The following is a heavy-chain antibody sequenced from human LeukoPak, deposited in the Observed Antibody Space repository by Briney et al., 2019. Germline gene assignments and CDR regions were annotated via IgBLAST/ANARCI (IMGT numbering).Heavy chain of an antibody. V-gene: IGHV1-18*01. D-gene: IGHD2-2*01. CDR1: GYTFTNYG. Sequence: ASVKVSCKASGYTFTNYGISWVRQAPGQGLEWMGWISAYNGNTNYAQKLQGRVTMTTDTSTSTAYMELRSLRSDDTAVYYCARVEFGSSISGWFDPWGQGTLVTVSS. CDR3: ARVEFGSSISGWFDP. J-gene: IGHJ5*02. CDR2: ISAYNGNT.